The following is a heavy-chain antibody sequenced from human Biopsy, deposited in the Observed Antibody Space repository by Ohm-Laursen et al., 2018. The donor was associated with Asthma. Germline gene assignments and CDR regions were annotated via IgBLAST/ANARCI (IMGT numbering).Heavy chain of an antibody. CDR3: ARKAGSCISRTCYSLDF. CDR2: IKSVFVTT. D-gene: IGHD2-2*01. Sequence: ASVKVSCKSLGGTFNTHVIGWVRQAPGQGLGWMGGIKSVFVTTTYPQKFQDRVTITADDSTSTVYMELSSLRSEDTAVYYCARKAGSCISRTCYSLDFWGQGTLVTVSS. V-gene: IGHV1-69*13. CDR1: GGTFNTHV. J-gene: IGHJ4*02.